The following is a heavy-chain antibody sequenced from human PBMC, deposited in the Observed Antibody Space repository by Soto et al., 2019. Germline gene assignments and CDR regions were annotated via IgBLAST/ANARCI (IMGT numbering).Heavy chain of an antibody. Sequence: LSETLSLTCTVSGGSISSYYWSWIRQPPGKGLEWIGYIYYSGSTNYNPSLKSRVTISVDTSKNQFSLKLSSVTAADTAVYYCARALVVPAANWFDPWGQGTLVTVSS. CDR2: IYYSGST. D-gene: IGHD2-2*01. CDR3: ARALVVPAANWFDP. V-gene: IGHV4-59*01. J-gene: IGHJ5*02. CDR1: GGSISSYY.